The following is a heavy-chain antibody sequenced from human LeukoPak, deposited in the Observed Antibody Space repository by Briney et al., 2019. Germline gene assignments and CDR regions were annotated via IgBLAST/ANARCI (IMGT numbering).Heavy chain of an antibody. CDR2: ISSSSSYI. Sequence: GGSLRLSCAASGFTFSSYGMSWVRQAPGKGLEWVSSISSSSSYIYYADSVKGRFTISRDNAKNSLYLQMNSLRAEDTAVYYCARTKNYGDYVPTRWGQGTLVTVSS. CDR1: GFTFSSYG. D-gene: IGHD4-17*01. CDR3: ARTKNYGDYVPTR. J-gene: IGHJ4*02. V-gene: IGHV3-21*01.